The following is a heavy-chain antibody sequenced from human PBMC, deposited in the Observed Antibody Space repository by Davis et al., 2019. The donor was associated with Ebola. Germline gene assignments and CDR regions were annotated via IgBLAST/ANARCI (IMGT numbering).Heavy chain of an antibody. D-gene: IGHD6-13*01. V-gene: IGHV4-39*07. J-gene: IGHJ5*02. CDR1: GGSISSSSYY. Sequence: PSETLSLTCTVSGGSISSSSYYWGWIRQPPGKGLEWIGSIYYSGSTYYNPSLKSRVTISVDTSKNQFSLKLSSVTAADTAVYYCARACIAAAGTVFGGWFDPWGQGTLVTVSS. CDR2: IYYSGST. CDR3: ARACIAAAGTVFGGWFDP.